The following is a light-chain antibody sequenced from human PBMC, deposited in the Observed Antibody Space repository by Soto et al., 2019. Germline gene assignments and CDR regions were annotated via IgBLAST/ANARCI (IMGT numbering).Light chain of an antibody. J-gene: IGKJ4*01. CDR1: QSVSSY. CDR3: LHRSNWPRT. CDR2: DAS. Sequence: EIVLTQSPATLSLSPGERATLSCRASQSVSSYLAWYQQKPGQAPRLLIYDASNRATGIPARFSGSGSGTDFTLTISSLEPEDFAVYYCLHRSNWPRTFGGGTKVDIK. V-gene: IGKV3-11*01.